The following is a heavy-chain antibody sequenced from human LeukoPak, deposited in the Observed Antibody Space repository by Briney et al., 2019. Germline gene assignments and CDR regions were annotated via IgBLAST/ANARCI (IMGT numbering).Heavy chain of an antibody. CDR2: INHSGST. V-gene: IGHV4-34*01. CDR3: ARLDWNYPDY. J-gene: IGHJ4*02. D-gene: IGHD1-7*01. Sequence: SETLSLTCAVYGGSFSGYYWSWIRQPPGKGLEWIGEINHSGSTNYNPSLKSRVTISVDTSKNQFSLKLSSVTAADTAVYYCARLDWNYPDYWGQGTLVTVSS. CDR1: GGSFSGYY.